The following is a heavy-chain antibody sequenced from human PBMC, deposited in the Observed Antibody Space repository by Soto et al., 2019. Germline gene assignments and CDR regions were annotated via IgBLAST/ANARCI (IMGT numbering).Heavy chain of an antibody. CDR3: AKEGLTGFSYGDYGLGHLFDY. Sequence: EVQLLESGGGLVQPGGSLRLSCAASGFTFSSYAMSWVRQAPGKGLEWVSAISGSGGSTYYADSVKGRFTISRDNSKNTLYLQMNRLRAEDTDVYYCAKEGLTGFSYGDYGLGHLFDYWGQGTLVTVSS. V-gene: IGHV3-23*01. J-gene: IGHJ4*02. CDR1: GFTFSSYA. CDR2: ISGSGGST. D-gene: IGHD4-17*01.